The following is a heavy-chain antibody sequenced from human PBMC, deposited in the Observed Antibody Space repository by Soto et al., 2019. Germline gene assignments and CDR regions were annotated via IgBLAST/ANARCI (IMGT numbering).Heavy chain of an antibody. D-gene: IGHD3-10*01. CDR3: ATGREYYGSGSYLDAFDI. CDR1: GFXFSSYG. Sequence: RLSCAASGFXFSSYGMHWVRQAPGKGLEWVAVIWYDGSNKYYADSVKGRFTISRDNSKNTLYLQMNSLRAEDTAVYYCATGREYYGSGSYLDAFDIWGQGTMVTVSS. CDR2: IWYDGSNK. J-gene: IGHJ3*02. V-gene: IGHV3-33*01.